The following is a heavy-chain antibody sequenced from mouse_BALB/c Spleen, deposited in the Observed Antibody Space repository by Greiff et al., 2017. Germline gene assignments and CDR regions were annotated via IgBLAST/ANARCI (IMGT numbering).Heavy chain of an antibody. D-gene: IGHD1-1*01. Sequence: EVKVEESGGGLVQPGGSMKLSCVASGFTFSNYWMNWVRQSPEKGLEWVAEIRLKSNNYATHYAESVKGRFTISRDDSKSSVYLQMNNLRAEDTGIYYCTRAGSSWFGYWGQGTLVTVSA. V-gene: IGHV6-6*02. CDR1: GFTFSNYW. CDR3: TRAGSSWFGY. J-gene: IGHJ3*01. CDR2: IRLKSNNYAT.